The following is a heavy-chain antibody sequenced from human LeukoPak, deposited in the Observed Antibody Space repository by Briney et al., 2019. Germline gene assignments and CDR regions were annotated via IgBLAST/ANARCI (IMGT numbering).Heavy chain of an antibody. Sequence: GGSLRLSCAASGFTVSSNYMSWVRQAPGKGLEWVASISGGSTYIFYSPSVGGRVYPGSRGGRRFTVSRDDAKNSLYLQMNSLRAEDTAVYYCAKDVRSSWSFYYFDYWGQGIPVTVSS. J-gene: IGHJ4*02. D-gene: IGHD6-13*01. CDR3: AKDVRSSWSFYYFDY. CDR2: ISGGSTYI. CDR1: GFTVSSNY. V-gene: IGHV3-21*01.